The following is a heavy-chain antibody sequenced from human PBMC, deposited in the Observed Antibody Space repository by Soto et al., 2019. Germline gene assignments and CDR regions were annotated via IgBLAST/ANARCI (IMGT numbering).Heavy chain of an antibody. Sequence: QVQLVQSGAEVKKPGSSVKVSCRASGGTFSNHAVGWVRQAPGQGLEWMGGIILPFGTANYAQKFQGRVTLTADESRATTYMEFSSLRFEDTAVYYCPRGPDYEGYFDFWGQGTLVTVSS. V-gene: IGHV1-69*12. D-gene: IGHD4-17*01. J-gene: IGHJ4*02. CDR2: IILPFGTA. CDR3: PRGPDYEGYFDF. CDR1: GGTFSNHA.